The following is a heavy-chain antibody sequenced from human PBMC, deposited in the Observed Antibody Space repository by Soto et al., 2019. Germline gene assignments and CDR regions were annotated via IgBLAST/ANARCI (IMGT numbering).Heavy chain of an antibody. Sequence: QVQLQQRGAGLLRPSETLSLTCAVSTESLRGYYWTWIRQSPGKGLEWIGEISQSGFTNYNPSLESRFTLSVDTSKSQFSLHLTSMTAADTALYYCVRGLFSSGWYSYFDPWGQGTPVTVSS. CDR3: VRGLFSSGWYSYFDP. D-gene: IGHD6-19*01. CDR1: TESLRGYY. V-gene: IGHV4-34*01. CDR2: ISQSGFT. J-gene: IGHJ5*02.